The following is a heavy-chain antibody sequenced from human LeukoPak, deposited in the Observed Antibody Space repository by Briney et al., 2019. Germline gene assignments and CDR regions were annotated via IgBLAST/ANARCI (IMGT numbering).Heavy chain of an antibody. Sequence: SETLSLTCTVSGGSISSGDYYWSWIRQPPGKGLEWIGYIYYSGSTYYNPSLKSRVTISVDTSKNQFSLKLSSVTAADTAVYYCARLFLRSGYYYGQHDYWGQGTLVTVSS. D-gene: IGHD3-22*01. J-gene: IGHJ4*02. V-gene: IGHV4-30-4*01. CDR1: GGSISSGDYY. CDR2: IYYSGST. CDR3: ARLFLRSGYYYGQHDY.